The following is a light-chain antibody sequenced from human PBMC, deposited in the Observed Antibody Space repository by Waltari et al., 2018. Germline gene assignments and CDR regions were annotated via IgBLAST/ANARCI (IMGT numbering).Light chain of an antibody. Sequence: SSDIGGYGHVSWYQQRPGKAPKLIVYSVTKRPSGVSTRFSGSKSRNTASLTISWLQAEDEADYYCSSHKSGGTFVVFGGGTKLTVL. V-gene: IGLV2-14*04. CDR3: SSHKSGGTFVV. CDR2: SVT. J-gene: IGLJ3*02. CDR1: SSDIGGYGH.